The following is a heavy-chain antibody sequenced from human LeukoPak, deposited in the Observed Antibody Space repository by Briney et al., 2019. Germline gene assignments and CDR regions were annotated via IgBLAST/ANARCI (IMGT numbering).Heavy chain of an antibody. Sequence: ASVKVSCKASGGTFSSYAISWVRQAPGQGLEWMGGIIPIFGTANYARKFQGRVTITTDESTSTAYMELSSLRSEDTAVYYCARGAKDDYYDSSGYYYALGYWGQGTLVTVSS. CDR3: ARGAKDDYYDSSGYYYALGY. D-gene: IGHD3-22*01. CDR1: GGTFSSYA. CDR2: IIPIFGTA. V-gene: IGHV1-69*05. J-gene: IGHJ4*02.